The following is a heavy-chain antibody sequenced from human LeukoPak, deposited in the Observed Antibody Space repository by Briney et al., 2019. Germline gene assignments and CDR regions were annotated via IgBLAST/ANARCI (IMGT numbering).Heavy chain of an antibody. CDR1: GFTFSSYA. D-gene: IGHD7-27*01. V-gene: IGHV3-23*01. CDR2: ISGSGGST. CDR3: AKDKTGGLLGYDY. Sequence: GGSLGLSCAASGFTFSSYAMSWVRQAPGKGLEWVSAISGSGGSTYYADSVKGRFTISRDNSKNTLYLQMNSLRAEDTAVYYCAKDKTGGLLGYDYWGQGTLVTVSS. J-gene: IGHJ4*02.